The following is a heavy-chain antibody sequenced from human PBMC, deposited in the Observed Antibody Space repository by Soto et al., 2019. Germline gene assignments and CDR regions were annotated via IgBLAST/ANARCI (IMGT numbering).Heavy chain of an antibody. CDR2: ISPYNDDT. CDR3: ARGGYYDSSGARNYHYYGMDV. Sequence: ASVNVSCKASGYSFSSYGITWVRQAPGQGLEWLGWISPYNDDTKYAQRLQGRVTMTTDTSTRTAYMDIRGLRSDDTAIYYCARGGYYDSSGARNYHYYGMDVWGQGTTVTSP. CDR1: GYSFSSYG. D-gene: IGHD3-22*01. J-gene: IGHJ6*02. V-gene: IGHV1-18*01.